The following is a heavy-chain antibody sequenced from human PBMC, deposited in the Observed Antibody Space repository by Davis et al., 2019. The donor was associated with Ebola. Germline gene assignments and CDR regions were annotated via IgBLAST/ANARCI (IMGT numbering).Heavy chain of an antibody. Sequence: GESLKISCAASGFTFSSHAMSWVRQAPGKGLEWVSAICGSGGCTDYADSVKGRFTISRDNSKNTLYLQMNGLRVEDTAIYYYAKDTSNIWFDIWGQGTVVTVSS. CDR1: GFTFSSHA. V-gene: IGHV3-23*01. D-gene: IGHD1-26*01. CDR2: ICGSGGCT. J-gene: IGHJ3*02. CDR3: AKDTSNIWFDI.